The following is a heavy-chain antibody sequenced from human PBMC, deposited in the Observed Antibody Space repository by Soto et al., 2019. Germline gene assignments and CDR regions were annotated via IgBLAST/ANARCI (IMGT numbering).Heavy chain of an antibody. CDR1: GGSISSSSYY. J-gene: IGHJ6*02. D-gene: IGHD6-6*01. V-gene: IGHV4-39*01. Sequence: PETLCVTCTVSGGSISSSSYYWGWIRQPPGKGLEWIGSIYYSGSTYYNPSLKSRVTISVDTSKNQFSLKLSSVTAAGTAVYYCARHEGSSYYYYYGMDVWGQGTTVT. CDR3: ARHEGSSYYYYYGMDV. CDR2: IYYSGST.